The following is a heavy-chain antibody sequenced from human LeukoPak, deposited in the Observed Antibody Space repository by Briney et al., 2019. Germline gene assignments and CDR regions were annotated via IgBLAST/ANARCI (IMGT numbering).Heavy chain of an antibody. CDR2: ISSSSSTI. CDR3: ARVKWRQQLVGPTSYYFDY. CDR1: GFTFSGYE. Sequence: GGSLRLSCAASGFTFSGYEMNWVRQAPGKGLEWVSYISSSSSTIYYADSVKGRFTISGDNAKNSLYLQMNSLRDEDTAVYYCARVKWRQQLVGPTSYYFDYWGQGTLVTVSS. V-gene: IGHV3-48*02. J-gene: IGHJ4*02. D-gene: IGHD6-13*01.